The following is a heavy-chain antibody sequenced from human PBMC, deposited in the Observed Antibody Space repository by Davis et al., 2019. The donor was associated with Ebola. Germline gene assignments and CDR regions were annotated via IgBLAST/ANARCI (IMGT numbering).Heavy chain of an antibody. CDR2: INPNSGGT. CDR1: GYTFTSYD. Sequence: ASVKVSCKASGYTFTSYDINWVRQATGQGLEWMGWINPNSGGTNYAQKFQGWVTMTRDTSISTAYMELSRLRSDDTAVYYCARARYGWWFDPWGQGTLVTVSS. J-gene: IGHJ5*02. V-gene: IGHV1-2*04. D-gene: IGHD4-17*01. CDR3: ARARYGWWFDP.